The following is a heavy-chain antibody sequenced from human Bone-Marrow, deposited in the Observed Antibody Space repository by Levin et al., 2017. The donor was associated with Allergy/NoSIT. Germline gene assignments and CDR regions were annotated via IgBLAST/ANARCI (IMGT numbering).Heavy chain of an antibody. J-gene: IGHJ4*02. D-gene: IGHD2-8*01. V-gene: IGHV3-30*03. CDR1: GFSFSDHG. CDR3: ARAGVSHRHDFDS. Sequence: GESLKISCVGSGFSFSDHGIHWVRQAPGKGLEWVSVVSYDGKNQFYAHSVKGRFTMSRDNSKNTVYLHLSSLRAEDTALYYCARAGVSHRHDFDSWGQGVLVTVS. CDR2: VSYDGKNQ.